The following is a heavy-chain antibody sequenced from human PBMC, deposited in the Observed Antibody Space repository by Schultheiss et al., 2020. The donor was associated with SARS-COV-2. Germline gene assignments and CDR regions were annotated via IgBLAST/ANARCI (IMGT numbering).Heavy chain of an antibody. Sequence: GGSLRLSCSTSGLIFSTYAMHWVRQAPGKGLEYVSALSYHGRNTYYADSVKGRFTISRDNSRNTVYLQMNSLRAEDTAVYYCARALEWLFDYWGQGTLVTVSS. CDR3: ARALEWLFDY. CDR1: GLIFSTYA. CDR2: LSYHGRNT. V-gene: IGHV3-64*04. D-gene: IGHD3-3*01. J-gene: IGHJ4*02.